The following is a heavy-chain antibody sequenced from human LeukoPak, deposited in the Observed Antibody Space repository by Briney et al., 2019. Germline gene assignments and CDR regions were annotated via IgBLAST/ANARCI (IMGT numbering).Heavy chain of an antibody. CDR3: ARVDMVRAGPYAFDI. D-gene: IGHD3-10*01. CDR2: ISAYNGNA. CDR1: GYTFTSYG. J-gene: IGHJ3*02. Sequence: ASVKVSCKASGYTFTSYGISWVRQAPGQGLEWMGWISAYNGNANYAQKLQGRVTMTTDTSTSTAYMELRSLRSDDTAVYYCARVDMVRAGPYAFDIWGQGTVVTVSS. V-gene: IGHV1-18*01.